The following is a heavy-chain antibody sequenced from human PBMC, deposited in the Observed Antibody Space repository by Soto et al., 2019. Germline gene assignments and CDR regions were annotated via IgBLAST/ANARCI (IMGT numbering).Heavy chain of an antibody. V-gene: IGHV1-24*01. Sequence: STVSVDAHTGRSIYWVRQAKKKGTEWMGGLDPEDGETIYAKTFQSRVTTTDDTSTNTDYMELSSLISEDTAVYYCAIGSGTGYYYESGMDVWGQGTTVTVSS. CDR2: LDPEDGET. CDR3: AIGSGTGYYYESGMDV. J-gene: IGHJ6*02. CDR1: VDAHTGRS. D-gene: IGHD1-1*01.